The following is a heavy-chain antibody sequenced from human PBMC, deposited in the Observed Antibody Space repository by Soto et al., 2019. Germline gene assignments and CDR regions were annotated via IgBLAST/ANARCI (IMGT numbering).Heavy chain of an antibody. CDR2: ISWNSGSI. Sequence: GGSLRLSCAASGFTFDDYAMHWVRQAPGKGLEWVSGISWNSGSIGYADSVKGRFTISRDNAKNSLYLQMNSLRAEDTALYYCAKDKGYSSSFSAWGFDYWGQGTLVTVSS. CDR3: AKDKGYSSSFSAWGFDY. V-gene: IGHV3-9*01. J-gene: IGHJ4*02. CDR1: GFTFDDYA. D-gene: IGHD6-6*01.